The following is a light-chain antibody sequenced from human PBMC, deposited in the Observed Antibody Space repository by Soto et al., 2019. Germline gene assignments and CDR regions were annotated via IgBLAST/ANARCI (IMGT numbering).Light chain of an antibody. CDR1: QSVSSH. CDR2: DAS. V-gene: IGKV3-20*01. CDR3: QRYGGSPIT. Sequence: EIVLTQSPATLSLSPGERGTLSCRASQSVSSHLAWYQQKPGQAPRLLIYDASKRPTGIPARFSGSGSGTDFTLTISRLEPEDFAVYYCQRYGGSPITFGQGTRLEIK. J-gene: IGKJ5*01.